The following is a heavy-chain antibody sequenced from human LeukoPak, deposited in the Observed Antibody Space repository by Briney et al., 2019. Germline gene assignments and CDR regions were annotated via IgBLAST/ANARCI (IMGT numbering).Heavy chain of an antibody. V-gene: IGHV3-13*04. CDR2: IGTAGDT. J-gene: IGHJ6*02. Sequence: PGGSLRLSCAASGFTFSSYDMHWVRQATGKGLEWVSAIGTAGDTYYPGSVKGRFTISRENAKNSLYLQMNSLRAGDTAVYYRARSQSPYYYGSGGMDVWGQGTTVTVSS. CDR3: ARSQSPYYYGSGGMDV. D-gene: IGHD3-10*01. CDR1: GFTFSSYD.